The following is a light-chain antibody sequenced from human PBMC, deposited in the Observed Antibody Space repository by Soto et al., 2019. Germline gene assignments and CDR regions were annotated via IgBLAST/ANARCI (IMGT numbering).Light chain of an antibody. J-gene: IGLJ3*02. CDR1: SFNIANKA. V-gene: IGLV1-36*01. CDR2: YDD. CDR3: AAWDDSITGCV. Sequence: QSVLTQPPSVSEAPGRRVTISCLGSSFNIANKAVKWYQQLPGKTPQLLMYYDDMLSSGVSDRFSGSKSGTSASLAISGLQSEDEADYYCAAWDDSITGCVFGGGTKVTVL.